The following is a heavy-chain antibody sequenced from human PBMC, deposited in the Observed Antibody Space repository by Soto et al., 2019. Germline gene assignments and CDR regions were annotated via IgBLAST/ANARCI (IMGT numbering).Heavy chain of an antibody. D-gene: IGHD3-9*01. CDR2: INHSGST. Sequence: SETLSLTCAVYGGSFSGYYWSWIRQPPGKGLEWIGEINHSGSTNYNPSLKSRVTISVDTSKNQFSLKLSSVTAADTAVYYCARGRNDILTGYYRKYYFDYWGQGTLVTVSS. CDR3: ARGRNDILTGYYRKYYFDY. V-gene: IGHV4-34*01. CDR1: GGSFSGYY. J-gene: IGHJ4*02.